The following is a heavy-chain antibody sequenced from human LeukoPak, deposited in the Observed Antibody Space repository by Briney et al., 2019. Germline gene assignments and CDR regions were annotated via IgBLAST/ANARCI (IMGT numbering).Heavy chain of an antibody. J-gene: IGHJ4*02. CDR2: ITGSSSTI. CDR3: ATAYWDY. Sequence: GGSLRLSCAASGFTFSSYSMNWVRQAPGKGLEWVSYITGSSSTIYYADSVKGRFTISRDNAKNSLYLQMSSLGAEDTAVYYCATAYWDYWGQGTLVTVSS. CDR1: GFTFSSYS. D-gene: IGHD2-8*02. V-gene: IGHV3-48*01.